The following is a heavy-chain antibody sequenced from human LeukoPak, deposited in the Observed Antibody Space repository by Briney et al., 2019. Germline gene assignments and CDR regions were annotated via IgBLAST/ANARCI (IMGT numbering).Heavy chain of an antibody. J-gene: IGHJ5*02. V-gene: IGHV3-21*01. CDR3: ARVPANLDWFDP. CDR1: GFTFSSYS. D-gene: IGHD4/OR15-4a*01. CDR2: ISSSSSYI. Sequence: PGGSLRLSCAASGFTFSSYSMNGVRQAPGKGLEWVSSISSSSSYIYYADSVKGRFTISRDNAKNSLYPQMNSLRAEDTAVYYCARVPANLDWFDPWGQGTLVTVSS.